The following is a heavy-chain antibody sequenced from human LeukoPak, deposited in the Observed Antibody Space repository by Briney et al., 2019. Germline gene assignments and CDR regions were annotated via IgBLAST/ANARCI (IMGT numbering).Heavy chain of an antibody. CDR2: ISASGTIT. V-gene: IGHV3-48*03. J-gene: IGHJ4*02. Sequence: PGGSLRLSCAASGFTFSSYEMNWVRQAPGKGLEWISYISASGTITHYADSVEGRFTISRDNAKNSLYLQMNSLRAEDTAVYYCVRGAYSSSWLNFDYWGQGTLVTVSS. CDR3: VRGAYSSSWLNFDY. CDR1: GFTFSSYE. D-gene: IGHD6-13*01.